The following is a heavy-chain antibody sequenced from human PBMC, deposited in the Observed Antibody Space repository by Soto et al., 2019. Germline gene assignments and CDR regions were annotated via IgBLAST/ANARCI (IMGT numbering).Heavy chain of an antibody. Sequence: QVALVQSGPEVKKPGASVRVSCKASGYTLGNYGITWVRQAPGQGLEYMGWINPFNENAKYVPKFQGRVTMTTDTSTAYMEVRSLRYDDTAVYFFVRRIQFSGSYYGMDVWGQGTTVIVSS. CDR3: VRRIQFSGSYYGMDV. CDR1: GYTLGNYG. V-gene: IGHV1-18*01. CDR2: INPFNENA. J-gene: IGHJ6*02. D-gene: IGHD1-26*01.